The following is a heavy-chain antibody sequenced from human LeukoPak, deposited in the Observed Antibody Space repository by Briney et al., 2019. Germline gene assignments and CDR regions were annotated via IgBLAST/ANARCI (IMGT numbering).Heavy chain of an antibody. V-gene: IGHV4-34*01. Sequence: PSETLSLTCAVYGGSFSGYYWSWIRQPPGKGLEWTGEINHSGSTNYNPSLKSRVTISVDTSKNQFSLKLSSVTAADTAVYYCARIRGGSWNYYYYGMDVWGQGTTVTVSS. D-gene: IGHD2-15*01. CDR2: INHSGST. CDR1: GGSFSGYY. J-gene: IGHJ6*02. CDR3: ARIRGGSWNYYYYGMDV.